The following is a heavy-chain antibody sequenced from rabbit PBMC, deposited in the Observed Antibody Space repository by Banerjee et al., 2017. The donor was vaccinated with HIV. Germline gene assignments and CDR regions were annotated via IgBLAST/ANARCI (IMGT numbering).Heavy chain of an antibody. Sequence: QSLEESGGGLVKPGASLTLTCTASGFSFSSGYDMCWVRQAPGKGLEWIACIYAGSSGGTYYASWAKGRFTISKTSSTTVTLQMTSLTAADTATYFCARESYHGYGDANFWGQGTLVTVS. CDR3: ARESYHGYGDANF. J-gene: IGHJ3*01. CDR2: IYAGSSGGT. V-gene: IGHV1S40*01. CDR1: GFSFSSGYD. D-gene: IGHD6-1*01.